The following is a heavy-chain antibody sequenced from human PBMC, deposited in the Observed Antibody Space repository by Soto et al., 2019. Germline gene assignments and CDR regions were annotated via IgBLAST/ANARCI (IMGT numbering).Heavy chain of an antibody. CDR2: IYYSGST. CDR3: ASLYYDILTGYYGFDP. Sequence: QLQLQESGPGLVKPSETLSLTCTVSGGSISSSSYYWGWIRQPPGKGLEWIGRIYYSGSTYYNPSLKSRVTIPVDTSKNQFSLKLSSVTAADTAVYYCASLYYDILTGYYGFDPWGQGTLVTVSP. V-gene: IGHV4-39*01. J-gene: IGHJ5*02. D-gene: IGHD3-9*01. CDR1: GGSISSSSYY.